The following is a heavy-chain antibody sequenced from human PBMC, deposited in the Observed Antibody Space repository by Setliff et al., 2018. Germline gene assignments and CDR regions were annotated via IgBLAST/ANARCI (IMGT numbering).Heavy chain of an antibody. J-gene: IGHJ4*02. CDR1: GYSISSGYY. D-gene: IGHD3-22*01. Sequence: PSETLSLTCSVSGYSISSGYYWGWIRQPPGKGLEWIGGIYHNGNSYYNPSLKSRVTISVDTSKNQFSLKLSSVTAADTAVYYCARHPHYDSSGYRDYWGQGTLVTVSS. V-gene: IGHV4-38-2*01. CDR3: ARHPHYDSSGYRDY. CDR2: IYHNGNS.